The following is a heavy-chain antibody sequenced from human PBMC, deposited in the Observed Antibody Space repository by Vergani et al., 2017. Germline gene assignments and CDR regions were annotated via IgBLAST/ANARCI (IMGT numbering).Heavy chain of an antibody. CDR3: ARVAGDYGDSFDY. Sequence: EVQLVESGGGLVQPGGSLRLSCAASGFTVSSNYMSWVRQAPGKGLEWVSVIYSGGSTYYADSVKGRFTISRHNSKDTLYLQMNSLRAEDTAVYYCARVAGDYGDSFDYWGQGTLVTVSS. D-gene: IGHD4-17*01. CDR2: IYSGGST. V-gene: IGHV3-53*04. J-gene: IGHJ4*02. CDR1: GFTVSSNY.